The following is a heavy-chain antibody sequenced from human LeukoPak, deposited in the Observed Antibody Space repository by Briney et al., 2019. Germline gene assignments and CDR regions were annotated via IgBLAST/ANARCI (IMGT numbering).Heavy chain of an antibody. CDR1: GGTFSSYA. D-gene: IGHD6-19*01. CDR2: IIPILGIA. CDR3: ARGHGSGWYGYYFDY. V-gene: IGHV1-69*04. J-gene: IGHJ4*02. Sequence: GASVKVSCKASGGTFSSYAISWVRQAPGQGLEWMGRIIPILGIANYAQKFQGRVTITADKPTSTAYMELSSLRSEDTAVYYCARGHGSGWYGYYFDYWGQGTLVTASS.